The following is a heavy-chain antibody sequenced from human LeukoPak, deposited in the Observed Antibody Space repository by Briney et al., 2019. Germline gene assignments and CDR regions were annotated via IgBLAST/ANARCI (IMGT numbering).Heavy chain of an antibody. CDR2: IRYEGNEK. D-gene: IGHD3-10*01. CDR1: GFTFNYYG. J-gene: IGHJ4*02. V-gene: IGHV3-30*02. CDR3: AKDLMRDRWFGES. Sequence: PGGSLRLSCAASGFTFNYYGMHWVRQTPDKGLEWVAFIRYEGNEKFYADSVKGRFTISRDNSKNTLYLEMNSLRVEDTAVYYCAKDLMRDRWFGESWGEGTRVTVSS.